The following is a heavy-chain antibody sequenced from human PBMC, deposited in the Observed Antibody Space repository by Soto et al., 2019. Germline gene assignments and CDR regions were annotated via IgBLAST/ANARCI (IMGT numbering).Heavy chain of an antibody. CDR2: INPSGGST. CDR3: ALFFGVVSSTFSDY. V-gene: IGHV1-46*01. Sequence: GASVKVSCKASGYTFPRYYIHWVRQAPGQGLEWMGIINPSGGSTSYAQKFQGRVTMTRDTSTSTVYMELSSLRSEDTAVYYCALFFGVVSSTFSDYWGQGTLVTVSS. CDR1: GYTFPRYY. J-gene: IGHJ4*02. D-gene: IGHD3-3*01.